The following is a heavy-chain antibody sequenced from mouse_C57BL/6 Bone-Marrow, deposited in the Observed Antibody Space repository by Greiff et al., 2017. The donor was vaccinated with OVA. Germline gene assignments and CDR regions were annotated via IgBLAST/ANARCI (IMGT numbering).Heavy chain of an antibody. CDR2: IYPSDSET. Sequence: VQLQQPGAELVRPGSSVKLSCKASGYTFTSYWMDWVKQRPGQGLEWIGNIYPSDSETNYNQKFKDKATLTVDKSSSPAYMQLSSLTSEDSAVYYCAREGGTLYYFDYWGQGTTLTVSS. J-gene: IGHJ2*01. CDR3: AREGGTLYYFDY. D-gene: IGHD2-14*01. V-gene: IGHV1-61*01. CDR1: GYTFTSYW.